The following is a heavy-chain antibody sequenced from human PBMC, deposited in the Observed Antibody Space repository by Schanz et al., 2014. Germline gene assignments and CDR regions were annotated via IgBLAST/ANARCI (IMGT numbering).Heavy chain of an antibody. CDR3: AKDSTHIDIVLVPTAIDY. J-gene: IGHJ4*02. CDR2: ISYDRSNK. Sequence: QVQLVESGGGVVQPGRSLRLSCAAYGLTLSSYAMHWVRQAPGRGLEWVAVISYDRSNKYYADSVKGRFTISRDNSKNTLYLQMNSLRAEDTAVYYCAKDSTHIDIVLVPTAIDYWGQGTLVTVSS. D-gene: IGHD2-2*01. CDR1: GLTLSSYA. V-gene: IGHV3-30-3*01.